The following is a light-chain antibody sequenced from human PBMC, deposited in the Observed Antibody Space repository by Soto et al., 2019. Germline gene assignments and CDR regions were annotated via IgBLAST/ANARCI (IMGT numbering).Light chain of an antibody. CDR3: QQRKYWPPLT. Sequence: ETVLTQSPATLSLSPGERATLSCRASHNIDIYLAWYQQRPGQAPRLLIYDVSNSATGIHARFSGSGSGTDFTLTISSLEPEDFAIYYCQQRKYWPPLTFGGGTRVQIK. CDR2: DVS. J-gene: IGKJ4*01. CDR1: HNIDIY. V-gene: IGKV3-11*01.